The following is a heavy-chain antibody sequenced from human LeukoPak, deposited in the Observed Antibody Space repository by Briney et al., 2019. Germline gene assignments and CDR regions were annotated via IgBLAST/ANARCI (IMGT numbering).Heavy chain of an antibody. Sequence: GGSLRLSCAASGFTFSSYGMSWVRQAPGKGLGWVSVISGSGGSTYYADSVKGRFTISRDNSKNTLYLQMNSLRAEDTAIYYCAKGPWFGELLSYDWGQGTLVTVSS. D-gene: IGHD3-10*01. CDR1: GFTFSSYG. J-gene: IGHJ4*02. CDR3: AKGPWFGELLSYD. CDR2: ISGSGGST. V-gene: IGHV3-23*01.